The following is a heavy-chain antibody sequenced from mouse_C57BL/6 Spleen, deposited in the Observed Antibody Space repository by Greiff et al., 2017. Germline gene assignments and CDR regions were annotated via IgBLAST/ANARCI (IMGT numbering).Heavy chain of an antibody. V-gene: IGHV1-82*01. Sequence: QVQLQQSGPELVKPGASVKISCKASGYAFSSSWMNWVKQRPGKGLEWIGRIYPGDGDTNYNGKFKGKATLTADKSSSTAYMQLSSLTSEDSAVYFCARWDGNYDLDYWGQGTTLTVAS. CDR2: IYPGDGDT. CDR1: GYAFSSSW. D-gene: IGHD2-1*01. J-gene: IGHJ2*01. CDR3: ARWDGNYDLDY.